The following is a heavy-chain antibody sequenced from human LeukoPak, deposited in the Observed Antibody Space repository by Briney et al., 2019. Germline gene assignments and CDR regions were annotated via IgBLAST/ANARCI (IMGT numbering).Heavy chain of an antibody. CDR2: ISGSGGST. D-gene: IGHD3-22*01. Sequence: GGSLRLFCAVSGLTFSSYALSWVRQAPGKGLEWVSAISGSGGSTFYADSVKGRFTISRDNSKNTLYLQMNSLRAEDTAVYYCAKPQVVIFRDAFDIWGQGTMVAASS. CDR3: AKPQVVIFRDAFDI. CDR1: GLTFSSYA. J-gene: IGHJ3*02. V-gene: IGHV3-23*01.